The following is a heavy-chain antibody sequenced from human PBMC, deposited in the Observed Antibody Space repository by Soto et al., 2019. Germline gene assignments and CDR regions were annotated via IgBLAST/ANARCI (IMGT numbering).Heavy chain of an antibody. D-gene: IGHD6-13*01. Sequence: SETLSVTCTVSGGSISSYDWSWIRQPPGKGLEWIGNIFDSGSTNYNPSLKSRVTISVDTSKNQFSLKVRSVTAADTAVYYCARVGAAAAPGYFDYWSQGTLVTVSS. CDR3: ARVGAAAAPGYFDY. V-gene: IGHV4-59*01. CDR2: IFDSGST. CDR1: GGSISSYD. J-gene: IGHJ4*02.